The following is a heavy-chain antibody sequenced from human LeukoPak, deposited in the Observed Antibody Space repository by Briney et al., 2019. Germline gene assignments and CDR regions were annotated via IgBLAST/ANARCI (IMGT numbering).Heavy chain of an antibody. J-gene: IGHJ6*03. V-gene: IGHV3-23*01. CDR2: ISGSGGST. D-gene: IGHD4-17*01. CDR3: ARTGDYVLYYYYYYMDV. CDR1: GFTFSSYA. Sequence: PGESLRLSCAASGFTFSSYAMSWVRQAPGKGLEWVSAISGSGGSTYYADSVKGRFTISRDNSKNTLYLQMNSLRAEDTAVYYCARTGDYVLYYYYYYMDVWGKGTTVTVSS.